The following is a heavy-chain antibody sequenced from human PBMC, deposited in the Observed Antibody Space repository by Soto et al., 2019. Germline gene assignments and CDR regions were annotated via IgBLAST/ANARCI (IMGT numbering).Heavy chain of an antibody. CDR1: GFNFSRYA. CDR2: ISGSGGST. Sequence: GGTLRLPCVASGFNFSRYAMSWVRQAPRKGLEWVSAISGSGGSTYYADSVKGRFTISRDNSKNTLYLQMSSLKAEDTAVYYCAKRGYSGYEIDYWGLGTPVTVSS. J-gene: IGHJ4*02. CDR3: AKRGYSGYEIDY. V-gene: IGHV3-23*01. D-gene: IGHD5-12*01.